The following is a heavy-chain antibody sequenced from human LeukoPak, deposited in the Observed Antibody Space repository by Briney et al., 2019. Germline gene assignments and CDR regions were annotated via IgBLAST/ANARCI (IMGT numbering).Heavy chain of an antibody. CDR3: ARPMTYYYYGMDV. V-gene: IGHV4-34*01. Sequence: PSETLSLTCAVYGDSFSGYYWSWLRQPPGKGLEWIGEINHSGSTNYNPSLKSRVTISVDTSKNQFSLKLSSVTAADTAVYYCARPMTYYYYGMDVWGQGTTVTVSS. D-gene: IGHD2-21*02. CDR2: INHSGST. J-gene: IGHJ6*02. CDR1: GDSFSGYY.